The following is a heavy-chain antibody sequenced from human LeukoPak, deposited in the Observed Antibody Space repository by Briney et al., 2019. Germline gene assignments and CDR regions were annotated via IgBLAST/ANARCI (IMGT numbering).Heavy chain of an antibody. V-gene: IGHV4-39*01. J-gene: IGHJ4*02. D-gene: IGHD3-22*01. Sequence: SETLSLTCTVSGGSINSSNYYWGWIRQPPGTGLEWIGTIYYRGSTYYNPSLKSRVTISVDTSKKQFSLKLTSVTAVDTAVYYCARHLFGSGYYPDYWGQGTLVTVSS. CDR2: IYYRGST. CDR1: GGSINSSNYY. CDR3: ARHLFGSGYYPDY.